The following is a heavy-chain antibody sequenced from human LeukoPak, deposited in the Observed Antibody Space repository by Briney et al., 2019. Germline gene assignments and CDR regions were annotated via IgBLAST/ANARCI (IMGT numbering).Heavy chain of an antibody. CDR3: ARDFDRYYFDS. CDR1: GFTFSDYW. J-gene: IGHJ4*02. V-gene: IGHV3-74*03. D-gene: IGHD3-9*01. CDR2: INSVGSST. Sequence: SGGSLRLPCAASGFTFSDYWMHWVRQAPGKGLVWVSRINSVGSSTTYADSVKGRFTISRDNAKNTLYLQMNSLRAEDTAVYYCARDFDRYYFDSWGQGTLVTVSS.